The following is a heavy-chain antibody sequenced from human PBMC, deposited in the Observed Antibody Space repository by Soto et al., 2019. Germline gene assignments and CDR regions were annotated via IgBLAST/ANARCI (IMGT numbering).Heavy chain of an antibody. CDR2: IWYDGSNK. D-gene: IGHD6-13*01. CDR3: ARDLEGSSWYWGYYHYGMDX. V-gene: IGHV3-33*01. J-gene: IGHJ6*02. Sequence: RRLSCAASGFTFSSYCMHCVRQAPGKGLEWVAVIWYDGSNKYYADSVNGRFTISRDNSKNTLYLQMNSLRAEDTAVYYCARDLEGSSWYWGYYHYGMDXWGQGTTVTVS. CDR1: GFTFSSYC.